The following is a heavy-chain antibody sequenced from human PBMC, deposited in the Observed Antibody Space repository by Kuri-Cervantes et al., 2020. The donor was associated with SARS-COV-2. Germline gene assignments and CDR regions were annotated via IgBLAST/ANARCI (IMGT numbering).Heavy chain of an antibody. J-gene: IGHJ6*03. CDR1: GFTFSGSA. V-gene: IGHV3-73*01. Sequence: GGSLRLSCAASGFTFSGSAMHWVRQAPGKGLEWVGRIRSKANNYATTYGASVKGRFTISRDDSKNTAYLQMNSLKADDTAVYYCTRPKEGYYMDVWGKGTTVTVSS. CDR2: IRSKANNYAT. CDR3: TRPKEGYYMDV.